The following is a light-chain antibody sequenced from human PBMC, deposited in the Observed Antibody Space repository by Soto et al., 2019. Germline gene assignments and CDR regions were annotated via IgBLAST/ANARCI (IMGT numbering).Light chain of an antibody. V-gene: IGKV3-15*01. J-gene: IGKJ1*01. CDR3: QEYIQWPPGM. CDR1: QFVSSR. Sequence: DIVVTQSPATLSASPGERDTLSCRASQFVSSRLAWYQQRPGQVPRLLIYDTSTRAPGISARFSGSGSGTEFTITISSLQSEDFAVYYCQEYIQWPPGMFGPGTTVDIK. CDR2: DTS.